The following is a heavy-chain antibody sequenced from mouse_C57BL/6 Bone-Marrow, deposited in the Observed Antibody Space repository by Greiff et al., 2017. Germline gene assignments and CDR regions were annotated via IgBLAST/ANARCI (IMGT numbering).Heavy chain of an antibody. J-gene: IGHJ3*01. V-gene: IGHV1-81*01. CDR2: IYPRSGNT. Sequence: VQLQESGAELARPGASVKLSCKASGYTFTSYGISWVKQRPGQGLEWIGEIYPRSGNTYYNEKFKGKATLTADKSSSTAYLELRSLTSEDSAVYFWARDTDGFAYWGQGTLVTVSA. CDR1: GYTFTSYG. CDR3: ARDTDGFAY.